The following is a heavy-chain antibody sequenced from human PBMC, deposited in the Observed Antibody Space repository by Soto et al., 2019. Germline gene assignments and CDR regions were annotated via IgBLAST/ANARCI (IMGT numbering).Heavy chain of an antibody. Sequence: PGESLRISGTGYGYAFTNYWINWVRQLPGKGLEWMGRIDPSDSYISYSPSFEGHVTISVDKYINTAYLQWSDLKASDSGKYFCARRREGKGYGMDVWGQGTTVTVSS. D-gene: IGHD3-10*01. CDR3: ARRREGKGYGMDV. V-gene: IGHV5-10-1*01. CDR1: GYAFTNYW. CDR2: IDPSDSYI. J-gene: IGHJ6*02.